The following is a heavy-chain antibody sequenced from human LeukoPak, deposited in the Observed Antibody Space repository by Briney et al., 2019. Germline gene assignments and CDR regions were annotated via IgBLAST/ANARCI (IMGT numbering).Heavy chain of an antibody. J-gene: IGHJ4*02. Sequence: SETLSLTCTVSGGSISSYYWSWIRQPPGKGLEWIGYIYYSGSTNYNPSLKSRVTISADTSKNQFSLKLSSVTAADTAVYYCARHAYYYDSSGLFDYWGQGTLVTVSS. CDR1: GGSISSYY. CDR3: ARHAYYYDSSGLFDY. CDR2: IYYSGST. V-gene: IGHV4-59*08. D-gene: IGHD3-22*01.